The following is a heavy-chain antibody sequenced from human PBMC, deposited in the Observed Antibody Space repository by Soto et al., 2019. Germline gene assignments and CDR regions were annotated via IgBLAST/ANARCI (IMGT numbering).Heavy chain of an antibody. CDR3: ARRCGSGFDY. Sequence: SETLSLTCTVSGGSISSSSYYWSWIRQPPGKGLEWIGYIYYSGCTNYNPSLKSRVTISVDTSKNQFSLKLSSVTAADTAVYYCARRCGSGFDYWGQGTLVTVSS. V-gene: IGHV4-61*05. CDR2: IYYSGCT. D-gene: IGHD3-10*01. J-gene: IGHJ4*02. CDR1: GGSISSSSYY.